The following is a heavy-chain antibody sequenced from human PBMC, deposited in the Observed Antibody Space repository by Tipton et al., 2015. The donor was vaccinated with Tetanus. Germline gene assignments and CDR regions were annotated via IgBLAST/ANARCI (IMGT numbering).Heavy chain of an antibody. CDR2: IIPIFGTA. Sequence: QLVQSGAEMKKPGSSVKVSCKASGGTFSSYAISWVRQAPGQGLEWMGGIIPIFGTANYAQKFQGRATITADESTSTAYMELSSLRSEDTAVYYCARDLEQLALFDYWGQGTLVTVSS. CDR3: ARDLEQLALFDY. D-gene: IGHD6-6*01. V-gene: IGHV1-69*01. J-gene: IGHJ4*02. CDR1: GGTFSSYA.